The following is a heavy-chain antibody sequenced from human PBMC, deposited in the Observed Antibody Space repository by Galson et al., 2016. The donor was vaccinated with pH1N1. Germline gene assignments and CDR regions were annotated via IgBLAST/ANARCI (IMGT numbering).Heavy chain of an antibody. D-gene: IGHD6-13*01. V-gene: IGHV3-30*18. Sequence: SLRLSCAASGFTFNKYGMHWVRQAPGKGLEWVAVISYDGSNKYYADPVKGRFTISRDDSKNMLYLQMNSLRAEDTAVYYCAKVVRGSRWPSFDYWGQGTLVTVSS. CDR3: AKVVRGSRWPSFDY. J-gene: IGHJ4*02. CDR2: ISYDGSNK. CDR1: GFTFNKYG.